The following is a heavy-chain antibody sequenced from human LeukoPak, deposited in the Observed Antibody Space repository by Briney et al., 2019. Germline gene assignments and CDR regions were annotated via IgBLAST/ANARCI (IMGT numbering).Heavy chain of an antibody. V-gene: IGHV3-30*18. D-gene: IGHD5-18*01. CDR2: ISYDGSNK. Sequence: GGSLRLSCAASGFTFSSYGIHWVRQAPGKGLEWVAVISYDGSNKYYADSVKGRFTISRDNSKNTLYLQMNSLRAEDTAVYYCAKVLDTAMGIDYWGQGTLVTVSS. J-gene: IGHJ4*02. CDR1: GFTFSSYG. CDR3: AKVLDTAMGIDY.